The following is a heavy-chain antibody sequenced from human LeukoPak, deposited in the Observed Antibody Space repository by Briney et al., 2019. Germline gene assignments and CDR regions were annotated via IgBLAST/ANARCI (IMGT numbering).Heavy chain of an antibody. Sequence: SETLSLTCTVSGYSISSGYYWGWIRQPPGKGLEWIGSIYHSGSTYYNPSLKSRVTISVDTSKNQFSLKLSPVTAADTAVYYCARYWDSAFDIWGQGTMVTVSS. CDR2: IYHSGST. D-gene: IGHD2-8*02. CDR1: GYSISSGYY. V-gene: IGHV4-38-2*02. J-gene: IGHJ3*02. CDR3: ARYWDSAFDI.